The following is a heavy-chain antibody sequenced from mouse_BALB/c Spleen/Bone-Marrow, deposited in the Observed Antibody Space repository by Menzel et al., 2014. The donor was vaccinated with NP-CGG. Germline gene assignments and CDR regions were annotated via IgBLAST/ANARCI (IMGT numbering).Heavy chain of an antibody. D-gene: IGHD4-1*01. CDR3: ARCLTGTGAMDY. V-gene: IGHV1-54*01. CDR2: INPGSGGT. Sequence: QVHVKQSGAELVRPGTSVKVSCKASGYAFTNYLIEWVKQRPGQGLEWIGVINPGSGGTNYNEKFKAKATLTADKSSSTAYMQLSSLTSDDSAVYFCARCLTGTGAMDYWGQGTSVTVSS. CDR1: GYAFTNYL. J-gene: IGHJ4*01.